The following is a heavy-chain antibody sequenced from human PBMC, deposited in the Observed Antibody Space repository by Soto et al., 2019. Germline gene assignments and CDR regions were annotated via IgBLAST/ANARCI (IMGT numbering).Heavy chain of an antibody. CDR2: ISYDGSNK. D-gene: IGHD2-21*02. V-gene: IGHV3-30-3*01. Sequence: QVQLVESGGGVVQPGRSLRLSCAASGFTFSSYAMHWVRQAPGKGLEWVAVISYDGSNKYYADSVKGRFTLSRDNSKDTRYLQMNSLRAEDKAVYYCARDRVAYCGGDCRTFDYWGQGTLVTVSS. J-gene: IGHJ4*02. CDR1: GFTFSSYA. CDR3: ARDRVAYCGGDCRTFDY.